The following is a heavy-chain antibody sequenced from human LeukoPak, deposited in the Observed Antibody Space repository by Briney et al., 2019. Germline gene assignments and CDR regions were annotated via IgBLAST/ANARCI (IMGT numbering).Heavy chain of an antibody. CDR2: ISAYNGNT. J-gene: IGHJ4*02. V-gene: IGHV1-18*01. CDR1: GYTFTSYG. D-gene: IGHD2-15*01. CDR3: ARDGDRYCSGGSCYTPFGY. Sequence: ASVKVSSKASGYTFTSYGISWVRQAPGQGLEWMGWISAYNGNTNYAQKLQGRVTMTTDTSTSTAYMELRSLRSDDTAVYYCARDGDRYCSGGSCYTPFGYWGQGTLVTVSS.